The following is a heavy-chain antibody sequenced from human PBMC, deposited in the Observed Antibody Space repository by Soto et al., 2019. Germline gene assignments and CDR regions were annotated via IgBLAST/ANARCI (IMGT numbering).Heavy chain of an antibody. CDR3: ARRGADYYDCSGSPGGMDV. V-gene: IGHV1-69*02. J-gene: IGHJ6*02. CDR2: IIPILGIA. D-gene: IGHD3-22*01. CDR1: GGTFSSYT. Sequence: VQLVQSGAEVKKPGSSVKVSCKASGGTFSSYTISWVRQAPGQGLEWMGRIIPILGIANYAQKFQGRGTITAGKATSTAYMELSSLRSEDKAVYYCARRGADYYDCSGSPGGMDVWGQGTTVTVSS.